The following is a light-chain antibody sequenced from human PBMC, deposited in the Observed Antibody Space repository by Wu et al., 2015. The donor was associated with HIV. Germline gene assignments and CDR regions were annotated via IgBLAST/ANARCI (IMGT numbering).Light chain of an antibody. V-gene: IGKV3-15*01. CDR2: GAS. CDR3: QQYNDWPLS. J-gene: IGKJ4*01. CDR1: QSVSST. Sequence: EIVMTQSPATLSVSPGERATLSCRASQSVSSTLAWYQQKPGQVPRLVIYGASTRATGIPARFSGSGSGTDFTLTISSMQSEDFAVYYCQQYNDWPLSFGGGTKVEIK.